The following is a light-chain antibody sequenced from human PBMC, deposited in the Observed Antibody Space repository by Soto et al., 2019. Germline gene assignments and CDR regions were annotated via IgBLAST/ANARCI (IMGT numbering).Light chain of an antibody. J-gene: IGKJ4*01. Sequence: DIVMTQSPLSLPVTPGESASISCRSSQSLLHSNGYNSMDWYLQKPGQSPRLLIFLGSNRPSGVRDRFSWSGSGTDFTLTISSVEAEDVGIYYCMQGILTPLTVGGGTRVE. CDR1: QSLLHSNGYNS. CDR3: MQGILTPLT. CDR2: LGS. V-gene: IGKV2-28*01.